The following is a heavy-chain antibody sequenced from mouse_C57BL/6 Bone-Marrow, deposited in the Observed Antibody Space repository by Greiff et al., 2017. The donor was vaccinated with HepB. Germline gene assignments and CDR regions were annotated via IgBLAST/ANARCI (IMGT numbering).Heavy chain of an antibody. V-gene: IGHV5-17*01. CDR3: ARGYYYGSSYDYAMDY. CDR2: ISSGSSTI. CDR1: GFTFSDYG. J-gene: IGHJ4*01. D-gene: IGHD1-1*01. Sequence: EVMLVESGGGLVKPGGSLKLSCAASGFTFSDYGMHWVRQAPEKGLAWVAYISSGSSTIYYADTVKGRFTISRDNAKNTLFLQMTSLRSEDTAMYYCARGYYYGSSYDYAMDYWGQGTSVTVSS.